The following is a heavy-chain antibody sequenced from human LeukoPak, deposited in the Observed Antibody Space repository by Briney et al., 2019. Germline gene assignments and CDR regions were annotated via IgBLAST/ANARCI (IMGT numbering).Heavy chain of an antibody. CDR2: MNPNSGNT. Sequence: ASVKVSCKASGYTFTSYDINWVRQATGQGLEWMGWMNPNSGNTGYAHKFQGRVTMTRNTSISTAYMELSSLRSEDTAVYYCARLMTTVTRNWFDPWGQGTLVTVSS. CDR3: ARLMTTVTRNWFDP. D-gene: IGHD4-17*01. J-gene: IGHJ5*02. V-gene: IGHV1-8*01. CDR1: GYTFTSYD.